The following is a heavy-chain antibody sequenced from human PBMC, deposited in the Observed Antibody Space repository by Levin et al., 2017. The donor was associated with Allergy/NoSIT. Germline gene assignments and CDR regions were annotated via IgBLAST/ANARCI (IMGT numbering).Heavy chain of an antibody. V-gene: IGHV3-11*01. J-gene: IGHJ6*02. CDR2: ISSSGSTI. D-gene: IGHD5-12*01. Sequence: GESLKISCAASGFTFSDYYMSWIRQAPGKGLEWVSYISSSGSTIYYADSVKGRFTISRDNAKNSLYLQMNSLRAEDTAVYYCGIVATTHSLGMDVWGQGTTVTVSS. CDR3: GIVATTHSLGMDV. CDR1: GFTFSDYY.